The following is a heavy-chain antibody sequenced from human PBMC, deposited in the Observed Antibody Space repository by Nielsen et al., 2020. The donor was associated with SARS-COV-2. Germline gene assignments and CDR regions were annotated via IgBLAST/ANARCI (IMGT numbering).Heavy chain of an antibody. CDR3: ARHGHYDY. CDR2: IYPGDSDT. Sequence: GESLKISCKASGYIFTTYWIGWVRQVPGKGLEWMGIIYPGDSDTRYSPSFQGQVTMSADKSISTAYLQWSRLKASDTAMYYCARHGHYDYWGQGTLVTVSS. CDR1: GYIFTTYW. V-gene: IGHV5-51*01. J-gene: IGHJ4*02. D-gene: IGHD1-26*01.